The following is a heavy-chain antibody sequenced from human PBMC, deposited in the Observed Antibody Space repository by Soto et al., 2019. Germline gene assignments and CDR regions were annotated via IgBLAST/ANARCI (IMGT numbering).Heavy chain of an antibody. Sequence: GGSLRLSCAASGFTFSSYWMSWVRQAPGKGLEWVANIKQDGSEKYYVDSVKGRFTISRDNAKNSLYLQMNSLRAEDTAVYYCARELANDFWSGYYMGYYYYYMDVWGKGTTVTVSS. CDR2: IKQDGSEK. CDR1: GFTFSSYW. V-gene: IGHV3-7*01. J-gene: IGHJ6*03. CDR3: ARELANDFWSGYYMGYYYYYMDV. D-gene: IGHD3-3*01.